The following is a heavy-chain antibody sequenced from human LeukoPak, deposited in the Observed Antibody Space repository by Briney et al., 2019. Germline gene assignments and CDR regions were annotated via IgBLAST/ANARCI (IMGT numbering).Heavy chain of an antibody. Sequence: PSETLSLTCAVYGGSFSGYYWSWIRQPPGKGLEWIGEINHIGSTNYNPSFKSRVTISVDTPKNQFSLKLSSVTAADTPVYYCARGRVVVVAASYYYGMDVWGQGTTVTVSS. CDR3: ARGRVVVVAASYYYGMDV. J-gene: IGHJ6*02. CDR1: GGSFSGYY. V-gene: IGHV4-34*01. CDR2: INHIGST. D-gene: IGHD2-15*01.